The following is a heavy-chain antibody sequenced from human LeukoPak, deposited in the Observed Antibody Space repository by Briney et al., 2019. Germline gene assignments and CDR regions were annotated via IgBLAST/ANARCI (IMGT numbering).Heavy chain of an antibody. J-gene: IGHJ4*02. CDR1: GFTLSNYA. Sequence: GGSLILSCAASGFTLSNYAMTWVRQVPGRGREGVSTISSRGDSTYDADSVKGLFTIPRDNSKNSLYLQMNSVRAEDTAVYYCAKGPRPDITVAHTVEKWGQGTLVTVSS. D-gene: IGHD6-19*01. CDR2: ISSRGDST. CDR3: AKGPRPDITVAHTVEK. V-gene: IGHV3-23*01.